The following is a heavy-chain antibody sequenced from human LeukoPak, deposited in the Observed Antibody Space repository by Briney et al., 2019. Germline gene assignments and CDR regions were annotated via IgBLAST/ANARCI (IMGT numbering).Heavy chain of an antibody. Sequence: GGSLRLSCAASGFTFSSYSMNWVRQAPGKGLEWVSVIYSGGSTYYADSVKGRFTISRDNSKNTLCLQMNSLRAEDTAVYYCASTYSSSSGDYWGQGTLVTVSS. CDR2: IYSGGST. J-gene: IGHJ4*02. CDR1: GFTFSSYS. CDR3: ASTYSSSSGDY. D-gene: IGHD6-6*01. V-gene: IGHV3-53*01.